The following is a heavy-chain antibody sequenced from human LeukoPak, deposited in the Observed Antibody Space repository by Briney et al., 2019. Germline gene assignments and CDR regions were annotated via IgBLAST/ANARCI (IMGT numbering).Heavy chain of an antibody. CDR3: ARHGDFWSGLSPLDF. V-gene: IGHV4-39*01. J-gene: IGHJ4*02. CDR1: GFTVSSNY. CDR2: IYYTGST. Sequence: GSLRLSCAASGFTVSSNYMNWVRQAPGKGLEWIGSIYYTGSTYYSPSLKSRVTISVDTSKNQFSLKLSSVTAADTAVYYCARHGDFWSGLSPLDFWGQGTLVTVSS. D-gene: IGHD3-3*01.